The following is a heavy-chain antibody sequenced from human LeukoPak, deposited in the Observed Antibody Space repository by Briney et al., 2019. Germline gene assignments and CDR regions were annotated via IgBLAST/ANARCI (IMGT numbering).Heavy chain of an antibody. J-gene: IGHJ4*02. D-gene: IGHD4-17*01. V-gene: IGHV4-39*01. CDR2: IYYSGST. CDR3: ARLPNDYGDYFDY. CDR1: GGSITSSSSY. Sequence: SETLSLTCTVSGGSITSSSSYWGWIRQSPGKGLEWIGSIYYSGSTYYNPSLKSRVTISVDTSKNQFSLKLSSVTAADTAIYYCARLPNDYGDYFDYWGQETLVTVSS.